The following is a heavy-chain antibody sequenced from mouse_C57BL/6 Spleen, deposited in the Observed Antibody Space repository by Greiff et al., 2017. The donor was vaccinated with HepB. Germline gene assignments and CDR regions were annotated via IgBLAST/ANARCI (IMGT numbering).Heavy chain of an antibody. V-gene: IGHV7-3*01. J-gene: IGHJ4*01. CDR2: IRNKANGYTT. CDR3: ASRLTGTRAMDD. CDR1: GFTFTDYY. Sequence: EVKLVESGGGLVQPGGSLSLSCAASGFTFTDYYMSWVRQPPGKALEWLGFIRNKANGYTTEYSASVKGRFTISSDNSQSILYLQMNALRAEDSATYYCASRLTGTRAMDDWGQGTSVTVSS. D-gene: IGHD4-1*01.